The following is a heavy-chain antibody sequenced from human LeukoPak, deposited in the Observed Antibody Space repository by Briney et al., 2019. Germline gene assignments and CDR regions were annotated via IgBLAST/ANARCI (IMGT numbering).Heavy chain of an antibody. J-gene: IGHJ4*02. CDR3: ARRPLWFGELSTFDY. Sequence: ASVKVSCKASGYTFTSYGISWVRQAPGQGLEWMGWISAYNGNTNYAQKLQGRVTMTTDTSTSTAYMELRSLRSDDTAVYYCARRPLWFGELSTFDYWGQGTLVTVSS. V-gene: IGHV1-18*01. CDR2: ISAYNGNT. CDR1: GYTFTSYG. D-gene: IGHD3-10*01.